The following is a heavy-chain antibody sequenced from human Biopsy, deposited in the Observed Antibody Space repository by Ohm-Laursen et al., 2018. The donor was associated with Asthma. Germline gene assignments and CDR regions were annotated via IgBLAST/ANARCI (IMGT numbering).Heavy chain of an antibody. D-gene: IGHD4-17*01. CDR2: HDHEEGGT. CDR1: GYSLTDLS. V-gene: IGHV1-24*01. J-gene: IGHJ4*02. CDR3: ASDFPKDYVRYNFQF. Sequence: SVKVSCNISGYSLTDLSMHWVRQASGQGLEWMGGHDHEEGGTVNARRFQGRVTMTEDTSTDTAYMELSSLSSDDTAVYYCASDFPKDYVRYNFQFWGQGTLVTVSS.